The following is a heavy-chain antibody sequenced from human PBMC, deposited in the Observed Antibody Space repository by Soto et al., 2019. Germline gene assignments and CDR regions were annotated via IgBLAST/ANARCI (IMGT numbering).Heavy chain of an antibody. CDR1: GFTFSSYW. D-gene: IGHD3-3*01. CDR3: ARERYYDFWSGYYNHYGMDV. V-gene: IGHV3-74*01. Sequence: VGSLRLSCAASGFTFSSYWMHWVRQAPGKGLVWVPRINSDGSSTSYADSVKGRFTISRDNAKNTLYLQMNSLRAEDTAVYYCARERYYDFWSGYYNHYGMDVWGQGTTVTVSS. J-gene: IGHJ6*02. CDR2: INSDGSST.